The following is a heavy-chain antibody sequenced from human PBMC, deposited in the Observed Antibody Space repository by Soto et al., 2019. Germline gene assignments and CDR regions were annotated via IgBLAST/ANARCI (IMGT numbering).Heavy chain of an antibody. V-gene: IGHV4-34*01. CDR1: GGSFSGYY. CDR2: INHSGST. CDR3: ARHRLEGDCGGDCPPPWFAP. Sequence: PSETLSLTCAVYGGSFSGYYWSWIRQEPGKGLEWIGEINHSGSTNYNPSLKSRVTISVDTSKNQFSLKLSSVTAADTAVYYCARHRLEGDCGGDCPPPWFAPWGQGTLVTVSS. D-gene: IGHD2-21*02. J-gene: IGHJ5*02.